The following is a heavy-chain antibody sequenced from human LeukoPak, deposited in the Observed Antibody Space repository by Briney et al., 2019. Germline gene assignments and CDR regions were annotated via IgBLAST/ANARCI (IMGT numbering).Heavy chain of an antibody. J-gene: IGHJ3*02. CDR1: GGSISSYY. CDR3: ARPSLKGRSDAFDI. Sequence: SETLSLTCTVSGGSISSYYWSWIRQPPGKGLEWIGYIYYSGSTNYNPSLKSRVTISVDTSKNQFSLKLSSVTAADTAVYYCARPSLKGRSDAFDIWGQGTMVTVSS. CDR2: IYYSGST. V-gene: IGHV4-59*08. D-gene: IGHD3-3*01.